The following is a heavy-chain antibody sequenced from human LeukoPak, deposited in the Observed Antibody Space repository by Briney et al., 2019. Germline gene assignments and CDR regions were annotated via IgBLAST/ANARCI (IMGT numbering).Heavy chain of an antibody. CDR2: INPNSGGT. CDR1: GYTFTGYY. D-gene: IGHD3-10*01. J-gene: IGHJ4*02. Sequence: ASVKVSCKASGYTFTGYYMHWVRQAPGQGLEWMGWINPNSGGTNYAQKFQGRVTMTRDTSISTAYMEPSRLRSDDTAVYYCARGRFQLLWFGELPYDWGQGTLVTVSS. CDR3: ARGRFQLLWFGELPYD. V-gene: IGHV1-2*02.